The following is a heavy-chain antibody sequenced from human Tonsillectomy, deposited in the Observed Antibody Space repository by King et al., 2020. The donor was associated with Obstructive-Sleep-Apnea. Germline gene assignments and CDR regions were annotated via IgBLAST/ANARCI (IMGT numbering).Heavy chain of an antibody. CDR2: IYYSGST. D-gene: IGHD3-3*01. CDR1: GGSISSYY. CDR3: ARFLDFWSKGYFDY. J-gene: IGHJ4*02. V-gene: IGHV4-59*01. Sequence: VQLQESGPGLVKPSETLSLTCTVSGGSISSYYWSWIRQPPGKGLEWIGYIYYSGSTNYNPSLKSRVTISVDTSKNQFSLKLSSVTAADTAVYYCARFLDFWSKGYFDYWGQGTLVTVSS.